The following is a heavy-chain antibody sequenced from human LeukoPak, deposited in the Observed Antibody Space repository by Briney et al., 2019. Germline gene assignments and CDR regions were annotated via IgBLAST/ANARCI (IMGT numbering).Heavy chain of an antibody. J-gene: IGHJ4*02. CDR3: ARVGGTFYYDSSGYYPSFDY. Sequence: GASVKVSCKASGYTFTSYGISWVRQAPGQGLEWMGWISAYNGNTNYAQKLQGRVTMTTDTSTSTAYMELRSLRSDDTAVYYCARVGGTFYYDSSGYYPSFDYWGQGTLVTVSS. V-gene: IGHV1-18*01. CDR2: ISAYNGNT. CDR1: GYTFTSYG. D-gene: IGHD3-22*01.